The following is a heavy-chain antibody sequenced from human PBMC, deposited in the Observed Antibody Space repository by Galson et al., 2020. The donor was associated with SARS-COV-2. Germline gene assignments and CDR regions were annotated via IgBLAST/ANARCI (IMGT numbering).Heavy chain of an antibody. CDR3: ARPCRGGYYCGFDP. V-gene: IGHV3-30*04. D-gene: IGHD1-26*01. CDR1: VFTLSSYA. Sequence: RGSRRPACPVSVFTLSSYAMHWVRQAPGKGLEWVAVISYDGSNKYYADSVKGRFTISRDNSKNTLCLQMNSLRAEDTAVYYCARPCRGGYYCGFDPWGQGTLVTVSS. J-gene: IGHJ5*02. CDR2: ISYDGSNK.